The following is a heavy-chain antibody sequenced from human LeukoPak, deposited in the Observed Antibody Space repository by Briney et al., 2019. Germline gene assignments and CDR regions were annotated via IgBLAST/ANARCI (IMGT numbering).Heavy chain of an antibody. D-gene: IGHD3-22*01. Sequence: VASVKVSCKASGGTFSSYAISWVRRAPGQGLEWMGRIIPILGIANYAQKFQGRVTITADKSTSTAYMELSSLRSEDTAVYYCARFSRYYDSSGSPNFSWPWGQGTLVTVSS. CDR3: ARFSRYYDSSGSPNFSWP. CDR2: IIPILGIA. J-gene: IGHJ4*02. V-gene: IGHV1-69*04. CDR1: GGTFSSYA.